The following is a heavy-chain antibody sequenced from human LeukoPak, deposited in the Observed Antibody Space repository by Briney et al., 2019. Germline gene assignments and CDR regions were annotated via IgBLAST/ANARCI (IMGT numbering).Heavy chain of an antibody. V-gene: IGHV3-53*01. Sequence: PGGSLRLSCAASGFTVSSNYMSWVRQAPGKGLEWVSVIYNDGGTYYADSVKGRFTISRDNSKNTLYLQMNSLKTEDTAAYYCTARNFDYWGQGTLVTVSS. CDR3: TARNFDY. CDR1: GFTVSSNY. CDR2: IYNDGGT. J-gene: IGHJ4*02.